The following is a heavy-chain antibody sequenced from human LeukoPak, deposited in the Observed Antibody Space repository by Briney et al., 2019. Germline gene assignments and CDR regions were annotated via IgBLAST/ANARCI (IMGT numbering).Heavy chain of an antibody. CDR3: ARELSCSGGSCYLGSFYY. CDR2: IIPILGIA. D-gene: IGHD2-15*01. Sequence: SVKVSRKPSGGTFSRYAISWVRQAPGQGLEWMGKIIPILGIANYAQKFQGRVTITADKSTSTAYMQLSSLRSEGTAVYYCARELSCSGGSCYLGSFYYWGQGTLVTVSS. J-gene: IGHJ4*02. CDR1: GGTFSRYA. V-gene: IGHV1-69*04.